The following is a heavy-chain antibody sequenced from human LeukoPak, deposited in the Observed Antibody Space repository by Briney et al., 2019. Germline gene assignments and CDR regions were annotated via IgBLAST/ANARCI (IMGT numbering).Heavy chain of an antibody. CDR3: ATLSSHYDILTGYDY. D-gene: IGHD3-9*01. Sequence: GGSLRLSCAASGFTFSSYEMNWVRQAPGKGLEWVSYISSSGSTIYYADSVKGRFTISRGNAKNSLYLQMNSLRAEDTAVYYCATLSSHYDILTGYDYWGQGTLVTVSS. CDR1: GFTFSSYE. CDR2: ISSSGSTI. V-gene: IGHV3-48*03. J-gene: IGHJ4*02.